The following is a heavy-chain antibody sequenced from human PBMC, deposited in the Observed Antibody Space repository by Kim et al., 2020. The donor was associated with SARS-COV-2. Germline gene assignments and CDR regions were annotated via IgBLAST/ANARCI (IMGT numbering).Heavy chain of an antibody. V-gene: IGHV3-30*18. CDR2: ISNDGSNK. CDR3: AKEEGSGYSSGWTYYYYGMDV. CDR1: GFTFSSYG. Sequence: GGSLRLSCAASGFTFSSYGMHWVRQAPGKGLEWVAVISNDGSNKYYADSVKGRFTISRDNSKNTLYLQMNSLRAEDTAVYYCAKEEGSGYSSGWTYYYYGMDVWGEGGTVTVSS. J-gene: IGHJ6*04. D-gene: IGHD6-19*01.